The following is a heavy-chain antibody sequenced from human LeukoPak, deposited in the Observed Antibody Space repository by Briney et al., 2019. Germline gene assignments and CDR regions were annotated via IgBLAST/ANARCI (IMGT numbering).Heavy chain of an antibody. Sequence: ASVKVSCKASGYTFTGYYLHWVRQAPGQGLEWMGWINPNSGGTNYAQKFQGRVTMTRDTSISTAYMELSRLRSEDTAVYYCARGPRITLIRGGQWYYYMDVWGKGTTVTISS. CDR1: GYTFTGYY. D-gene: IGHD3-10*01. CDR2: INPNSGGT. J-gene: IGHJ6*03. CDR3: ARGPRITLIRGGQWYYYMDV. V-gene: IGHV1-2*02.